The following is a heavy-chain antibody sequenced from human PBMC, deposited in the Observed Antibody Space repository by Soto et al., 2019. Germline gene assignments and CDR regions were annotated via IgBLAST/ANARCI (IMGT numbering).Heavy chain of an antibody. D-gene: IGHD5-18*01. CDR2: IKHDGSEK. Sequence: EVQLVESGGGLVLPGGTPRLSCAASGFTFSTYWMTWVRQAPGRGLEWVANIKHDGSEKYYLDSVRGRFTVSRDNARHSLSLGVNSLLGDDAAVYYCARVGGYSYGQIDFWGQGTLVSVSS. J-gene: IGHJ4*02. V-gene: IGHV3-7*03. CDR3: ARVGGYSYGQIDF. CDR1: GFTFSTYW.